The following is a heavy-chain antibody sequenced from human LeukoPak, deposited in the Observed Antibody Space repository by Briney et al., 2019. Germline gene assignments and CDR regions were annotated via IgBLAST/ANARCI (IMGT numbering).Heavy chain of an antibody. Sequence: GGSLRLSCAASGFTFSSYSMNWVRQAPGKGLEWVSYISSSSSTIYYADSVKGRFTISRDNAKNSLYLQMNSLRAEDTAVYYCARRSEYYYDSSGYYYYYYGMDVWGQGTTVTVSS. CDR3: ARRSEYYYDSSGYYYYYYGMDV. CDR2: ISSSSSTI. CDR1: GFTFSSYS. D-gene: IGHD3-22*01. V-gene: IGHV3-48*01. J-gene: IGHJ6*02.